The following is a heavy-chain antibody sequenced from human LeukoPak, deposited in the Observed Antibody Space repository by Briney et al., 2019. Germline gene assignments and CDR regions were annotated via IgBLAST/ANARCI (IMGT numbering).Heavy chain of an antibody. CDR2: INPNSGGT. J-gene: IGHJ4*02. CDR3: ARAKGVVGATNDY. Sequence: ASVTVSCKASGYTFTGYYMHWVRQSPGQGLEWMGWINPNSGGTNYAQKFQGRVTMTRDTSISTAYMELSRLRSDDTAVYYCARAKGVVGATNDYWGQGTLVTVSS. V-gene: IGHV1-2*02. CDR1: GYTFTGYY. D-gene: IGHD1-26*01.